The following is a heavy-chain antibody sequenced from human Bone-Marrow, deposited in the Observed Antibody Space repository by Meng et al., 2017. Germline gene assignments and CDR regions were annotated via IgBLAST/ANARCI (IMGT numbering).Heavy chain of an antibody. J-gene: IGHJ2*01. D-gene: IGHD4-17*01. CDR2: IYYSGST. CDR3: ASLYGDSSVWYLDL. CDR1: GGSISSGNHY. Sequence: VQLEASGPGLVKPSQTLSLTCTVSGGSISSGNHYWSWIRQHPGKGLEYIGYIYYSGSTYYNPSLKSRVIISVDTSKNQFSLRLNSVTAADTAVYYCASLYGDSSVWYLDLWGRGTLVTASS. V-gene: IGHV4-31*03.